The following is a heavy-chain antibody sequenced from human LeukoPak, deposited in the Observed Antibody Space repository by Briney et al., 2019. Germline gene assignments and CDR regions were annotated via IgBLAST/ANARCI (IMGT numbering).Heavy chain of an antibody. CDR1: GGSISGYY. D-gene: IGHD6-6*01. J-gene: IGHJ6*02. CDR3: ARSSSSYYYAMDV. Sequence: SETLSLTCTVSGGSISGYYWSWIRQPPGKGLEWIGYVYYSGSTNYNPSLKSRVTISVDTSKNQFSLKLTSVTAADTATYYCARSSSSYYYAMDVWGQGTTVTVSS. V-gene: IGHV4-59*01. CDR2: VYYSGST.